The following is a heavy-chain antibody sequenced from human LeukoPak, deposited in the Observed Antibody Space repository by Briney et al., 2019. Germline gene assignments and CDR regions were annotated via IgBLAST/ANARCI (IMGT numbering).Heavy chain of an antibody. CDR2: ISGSGGAT. D-gene: IGHD1-1*01. J-gene: IGHJ4*02. CDR3: AKEARIVTTGAEFDF. V-gene: IGHV3-23*01. Sequence: GGSLRLSCAASGFTFSNFALSWVRRAPGKGLEWVSAISGSGGATYYGDYVKGRFTISRDNSKNTLSLQMNSLRAEDAAVYYCAKEARIVTTGAEFDFWGQGTLVTVSS. CDR1: GFTFSNFA.